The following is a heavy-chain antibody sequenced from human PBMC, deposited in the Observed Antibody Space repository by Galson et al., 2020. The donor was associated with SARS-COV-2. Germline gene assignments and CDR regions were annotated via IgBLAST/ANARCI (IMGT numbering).Heavy chain of an antibody. CDR2: IIPILGIA. J-gene: IGHJ6*03. Sequence: SVKVSCQASGGTFSSYAISWVRQAPGQGLEWMGGIIPILGIANYAQKFQGRVTITADKSTSTAYMELSSLRSEDTTVYYCARGNYDVWSGYSTYYYYMGVWGKGTTVTVSS. D-gene: IGHD3-3*01. V-gene: IGHV1-69*10. CDR3: ARGNYDVWSGYSTYYYYMGV. CDR1: GGTFSSYA.